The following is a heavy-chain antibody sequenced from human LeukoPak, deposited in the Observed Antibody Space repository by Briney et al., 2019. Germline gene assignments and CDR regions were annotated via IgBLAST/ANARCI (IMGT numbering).Heavy chain of an antibody. D-gene: IGHD5-18*01. CDR2: ISSSSSYI. CDR1: GFTFSSYS. CDR3: ARVHESRRIQLWSLPPNDAFDI. J-gene: IGHJ3*02. Sequence: GGSLRLSCAASGFTFSSYSMNWVRQAPGKGLEWVSSISSSSSYIYYADSVKGRFTISRDNAKNSLYLQMNSLRAEDTAVYYCARVHESRRIQLWSLPPNDAFDIWGQGTMVTVSS. V-gene: IGHV3-21*01.